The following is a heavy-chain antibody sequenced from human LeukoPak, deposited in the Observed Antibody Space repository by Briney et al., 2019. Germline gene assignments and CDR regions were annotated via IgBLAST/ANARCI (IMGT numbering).Heavy chain of an antibody. CDR1: GFTFSSYS. CDR2: ISSSSSYI. D-gene: IGHD3-22*01. J-gene: IGHJ4*02. V-gene: IGHV3-21*01. CDR3: ARGGRYYDSSGLSY. Sequence: GGSLRLSCAASGFTFSSYSMNWVRQAPGKGLEWVSSISSSSSYIYYADSVKGRFTISRDNAKNSLYLQMSSLRAEDTAVYYCARGGRYYDSSGLSYWGQGTLVTVSS.